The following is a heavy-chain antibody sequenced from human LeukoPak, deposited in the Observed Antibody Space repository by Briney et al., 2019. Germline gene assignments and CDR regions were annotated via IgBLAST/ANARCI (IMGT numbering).Heavy chain of an antibody. CDR2: IKEDGGEK. Sequence: GGSLRLSCAASGFTFNIFWMTWVHQAPGKGLEWVAHIKEDGGEKHYVDPVKGRFTISRDNAKNSLYLQMNSLRAEDTAMYYCVRDRGYCSGGTCYALWDYWGQGTLVTVSS. D-gene: IGHD2-15*01. CDR1: GFTFNIFW. V-gene: IGHV3-7*01. CDR3: VRDRGYCSGGTCYALWDY. J-gene: IGHJ4*02.